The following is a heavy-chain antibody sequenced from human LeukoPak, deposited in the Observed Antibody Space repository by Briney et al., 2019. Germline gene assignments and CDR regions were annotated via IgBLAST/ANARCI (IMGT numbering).Heavy chain of an antibody. Sequence: GGSLRLSCAASGFTFNNAWMSWVRQAPGKGLEWVSSISSSSSYIYYADSVKGRFTISRDNAENSLYLQMNSLRAEETAVYYCARGEENYDFWSGSTYYYYMDVWGKGTTVTVSS. V-gene: IGHV3-21*01. CDR2: ISSSSSYI. J-gene: IGHJ6*03. CDR1: GFTFNNAW. CDR3: ARGEENYDFWSGSTYYYYMDV. D-gene: IGHD3-3*01.